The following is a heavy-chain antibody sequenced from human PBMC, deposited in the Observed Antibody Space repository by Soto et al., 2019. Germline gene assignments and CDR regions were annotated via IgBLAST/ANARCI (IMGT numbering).Heavy chain of an antibody. Sequence: QVQLVQSGAEVKKPGASVKVSCKASGYTFTSYGISWVRQAPGQGLEWMGWISAYNGNTNYAQKLQGRVTMTTDTTTSTAYMELRSLRSDDTAVYYCARDPDPGDRGVYYYYGMDVWGQGTTVTVSS. J-gene: IGHJ6*02. CDR3: ARDPDPGDRGVYYYYGMDV. V-gene: IGHV1-18*01. CDR2: ISAYNGNT. D-gene: IGHD7-27*01. CDR1: GYTFTSYG.